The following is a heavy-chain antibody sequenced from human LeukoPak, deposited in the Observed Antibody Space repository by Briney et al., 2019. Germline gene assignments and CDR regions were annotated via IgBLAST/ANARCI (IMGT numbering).Heavy chain of an antibody. Sequence: ASVKVSCKAFGYIFSDYTMHWVRQAPGQRLEWMGWINGENGNTKYSQELRGRVTFTSDSSATTVYMELSSLRSEDVAVYYCAREVSSVGANYFDYWGQGTLVTVSS. V-gene: IGHV1-3*03. CDR2: INGENGNT. CDR1: GYIFSDYT. J-gene: IGHJ4*02. D-gene: IGHD3-10*01. CDR3: AREVSSVGANYFDY.